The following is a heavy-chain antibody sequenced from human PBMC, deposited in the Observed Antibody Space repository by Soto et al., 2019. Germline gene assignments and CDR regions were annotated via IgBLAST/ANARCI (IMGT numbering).Heavy chain of an antibody. CDR3: ARAHDFWGGRQQPIGY. Sequence: PSETLSLTCAVSGGSFRCFYWTWIRQSPGKGLEWLGDINHVGITSYNPSLKSRVSIPVDTSKSQFSLKLSSVTAADTAVYYCARAHDFWGGRQQPIGYWGQGTLVTVSS. J-gene: IGHJ4*02. CDR1: GGSFRCFY. CDR2: INHVGIT. V-gene: IGHV4-34*01. D-gene: IGHD3-3*01.